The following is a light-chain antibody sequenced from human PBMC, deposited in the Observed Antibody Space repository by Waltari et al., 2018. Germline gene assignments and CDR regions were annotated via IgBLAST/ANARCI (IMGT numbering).Light chain of an antibody. CDR2: DAS. Sequence: DIQMTQSPSTVSASLGDRVTITCRARQNLNTFLSWYQQKPGAVPNLLIYDASTLERGVPSRFSGSGSGTHFTLTISGLQPEDFATYYCQQLEFYPLTFGGGTKVEIK. CDR3: QQLEFYPLT. J-gene: IGKJ4*01. CDR1: QNLNTF. V-gene: IGKV1-5*01.